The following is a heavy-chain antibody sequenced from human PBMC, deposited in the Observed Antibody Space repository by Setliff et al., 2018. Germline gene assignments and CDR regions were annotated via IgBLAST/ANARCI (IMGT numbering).Heavy chain of an antibody. D-gene: IGHD3-22*01. J-gene: IGHJ5*02. CDR2: VNPSGGKT. Sequence: GASVKVSCKTSGYGFTSHYFHWLRQAPGQGLEWMGIVNPSGGKTTLSQKFQGRVSMTADAPTATVYMELHSLTSEDTAIYYCARAPWGDDYDSLYTWFDPWGQGSLVTVS. V-gene: IGHV1-46*01. CDR3: ARAPWGDDYDSLYTWFDP. CDR1: GYGFTSHY.